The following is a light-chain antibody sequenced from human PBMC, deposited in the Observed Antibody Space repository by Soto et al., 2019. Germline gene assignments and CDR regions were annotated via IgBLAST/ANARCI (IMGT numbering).Light chain of an antibody. J-gene: IGKJ4*01. Sequence: DIQLTQSPSSLSAAVGDRVTITCRASQGISSFLAWFQQKPGKAPKLLIYGASALQIGVPSRFSGSGSGTEFTLTISSLQPEDFATYYCQQLKTYPVIFGGGTKVEIK. CDR2: GAS. CDR1: QGISSF. V-gene: IGKV1-9*01. CDR3: QQLKTYPVI.